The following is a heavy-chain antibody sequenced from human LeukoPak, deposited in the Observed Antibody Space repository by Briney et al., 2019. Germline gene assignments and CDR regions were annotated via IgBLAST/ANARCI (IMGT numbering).Heavy chain of an antibody. Sequence: ALRLSCAASGFTFYDYCMHWVRQAPGKGLEWVSRISWNGGSIGYADFVKGRFTISRDNTKNFLYLQMNILRVEDTALYFCAKVRGQLWQGFDYWGQGTLVTVSS. V-gene: IGHV3-9*01. CDR2: ISWNGGSI. CDR1: GFTFYDYC. J-gene: IGHJ4*02. CDR3: AKVRGQLWQGFDY. D-gene: IGHD3-10*01.